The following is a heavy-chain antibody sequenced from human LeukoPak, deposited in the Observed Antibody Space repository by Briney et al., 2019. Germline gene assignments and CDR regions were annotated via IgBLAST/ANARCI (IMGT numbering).Heavy chain of an antibody. D-gene: IGHD3-10*01. CDR3: ARCGTYYYASGSPSGDFDI. Sequence: VASVKVSCKASGYIFTNYGISWVRQAPGQGLEWVGWISAYNGNTNYEQKLQDRVTMTTDTSTKTASLELRSLRSDDTAVYYCARCGTYYYASGSPSGDFDIWGQGTKVTVSS. J-gene: IGHJ3*02. V-gene: IGHV1-18*01. CDR2: ISAYNGNT. CDR1: GYIFTNYG.